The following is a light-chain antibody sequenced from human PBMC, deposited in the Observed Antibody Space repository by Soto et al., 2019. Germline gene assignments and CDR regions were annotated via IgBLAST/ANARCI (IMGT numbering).Light chain of an antibody. CDR3: RSYDNTLSGWG. V-gene: IGLV1-40*01. CDR2: ANN. J-gene: IGLJ3*02. CDR1: RSNIGADSD. Sequence: QSVLTQPPSVSGAPGQRVTVSCTGSRSNIGADSDVHWYQQLPKTAPKLLIYANNNRPSGVPDRFSDSKSGPSASLAITGLQAEDEAYYYCRSYDNTLSGWGFGGGTKVTVL.